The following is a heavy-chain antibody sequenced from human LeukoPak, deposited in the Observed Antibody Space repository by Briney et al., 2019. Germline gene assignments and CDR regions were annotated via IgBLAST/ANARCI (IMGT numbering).Heavy chain of an antibody. Sequence: SETLSLTCAVSGGSFSGYHWNWIRQPPGKGLEWIGEINDRGSTNYNPSLKSRVTISVDTSKNQFSLKLMSVTAADTAAYFCARDPTTVVTVPYYFDDWGQGTLVTVSS. D-gene: IGHD4-23*01. V-gene: IGHV4-34*01. J-gene: IGHJ4*02. CDR2: INDRGST. CDR1: GGSFSGYH. CDR3: ARDPTTVVTVPYYFDD.